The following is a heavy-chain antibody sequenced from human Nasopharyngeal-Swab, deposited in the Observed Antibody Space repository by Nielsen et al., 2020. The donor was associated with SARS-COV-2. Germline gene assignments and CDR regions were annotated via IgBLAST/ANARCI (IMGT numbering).Heavy chain of an antibody. Sequence: GESLKISCAASGFRFSDYSMNWVRQAPGKGLEWVSFISGSGDFIYYADSVKGRFTISRDNARNSLYLQMNSLRAEDTAIYYCARDLGDYYYYYMDVWGKGTTVTVSS. V-gene: IGHV3-21*01. J-gene: IGHJ6*03. CDR2: ISGSGDFI. D-gene: IGHD3-10*01. CDR1: GFRFSDYS. CDR3: ARDLGDYYYYYMDV.